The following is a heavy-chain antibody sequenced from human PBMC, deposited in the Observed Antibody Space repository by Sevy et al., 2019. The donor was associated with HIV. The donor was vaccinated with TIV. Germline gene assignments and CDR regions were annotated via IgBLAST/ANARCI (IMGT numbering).Heavy chain of an antibody. D-gene: IGHD5-12*01. CDR1: GGSFSGYY. CDR3: ARGRDSGYDYDGYFEY. Sequence: SETLSLTCAVYGGSFSGYYWSWIRQPPGKGLEWIGEINHSGSTNYNPSLKSRVTLSVDTSKNQFSLKVTSVTAADTAVYYCARGRDSGYDYDGYFEYWGQGTLVTVSS. J-gene: IGHJ4*02. V-gene: IGHV4-34*01. CDR2: INHSGST.